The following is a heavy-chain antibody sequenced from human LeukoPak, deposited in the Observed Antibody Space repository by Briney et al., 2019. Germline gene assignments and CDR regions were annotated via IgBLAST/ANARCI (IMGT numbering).Heavy chain of an antibody. Sequence: PSETLSHTCTVSGGSISSYYWSWIRQPPGKGLEWIGYIYYSGSTNYNPSLKSRVTISVDTSKNQFSLKLSSVTAADTAVYYCARETYYYGSGSLPINWFDPWGQGTLVTVSS. CDR3: ARETYYYGSGSLPINWFDP. J-gene: IGHJ5*02. CDR1: GGSISSYY. V-gene: IGHV4-59*01. CDR2: IYYSGST. D-gene: IGHD3-10*01.